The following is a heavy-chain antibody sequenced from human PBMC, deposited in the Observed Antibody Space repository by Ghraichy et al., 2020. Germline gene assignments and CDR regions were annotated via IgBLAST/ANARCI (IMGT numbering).Heavy chain of an antibody. CDR1: RFSFSAND. Sequence: GGSLRLSCAAYRFSFSANDMNWVRQAPGKGLEWVSTVSGSGSHTYYADSVKGRFTISRDNAGNTVYLQMNSLGVEDTALYYCTKDIIGYFRPIDNWGQGTRVTVSS. D-gene: IGHD3-22*01. CDR2: VSGSGSHT. V-gene: IGHV3-23*01. J-gene: IGHJ4*02. CDR3: TKDIIGYFRPIDN.